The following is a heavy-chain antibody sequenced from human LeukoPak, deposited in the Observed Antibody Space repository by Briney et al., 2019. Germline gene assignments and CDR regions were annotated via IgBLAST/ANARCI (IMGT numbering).Heavy chain of an antibody. CDR3: ARSVTTVTVADY. Sequence: QPGRSLRLSCAASGFTFNTYGMHWVRQAPGKGLEWVSVIYSGGSTYYADSVKGRFTISRDNSKNTLYLQMNSLRAEDTAVYYCARSVTTVTVADYWGQGTLVTVSS. J-gene: IGHJ4*02. CDR1: GFTFNTYG. CDR2: IYSGGST. V-gene: IGHV3-53*01. D-gene: IGHD4-17*01.